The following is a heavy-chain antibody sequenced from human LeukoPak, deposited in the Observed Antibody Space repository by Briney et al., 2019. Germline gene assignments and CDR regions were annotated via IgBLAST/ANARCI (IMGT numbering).Heavy chain of an antibody. CDR3: ARDSMITFGGVIVEYYFDY. Sequence: SETLSLTCTVSGGSVSSGSYYWSWIRQPPGKGQEWIGYIYYSGSTNYNPSLKSRVTISVDTSKNQFSLKLSSVTAADTAVYYCARDSMITFGGVIVEYYFDYWGQGTLVTVSS. D-gene: IGHD3-16*02. CDR1: GGSVSSGSYY. CDR2: IYYSGST. J-gene: IGHJ4*02. V-gene: IGHV4-61*01.